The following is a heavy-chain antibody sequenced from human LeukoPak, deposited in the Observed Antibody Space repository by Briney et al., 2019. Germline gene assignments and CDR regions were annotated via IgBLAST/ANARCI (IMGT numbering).Heavy chain of an antibody. D-gene: IGHD6-19*01. CDR1: GFSFSDYW. V-gene: IGHV3-7*01. CDR3: AGGSGWVTDS. J-gene: IGHJ4*02. CDR2: IKQDGSEK. Sequence: PGGSLRLSCAASGFSFSDYWMNWVRQAPGKGLEWVANIKQDGSEKYYVDSVKGRFIISRDNAKNSLYLQMNSLRAEDTAVYFCAGGSGWVTDSWGQGTLVTVSA.